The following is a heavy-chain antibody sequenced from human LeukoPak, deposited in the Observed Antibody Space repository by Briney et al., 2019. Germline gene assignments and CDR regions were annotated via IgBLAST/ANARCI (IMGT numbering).Heavy chain of an antibody. Sequence: GGSLRLSCAASGFTFNTFNMNWVRQAPGKGLEWVSSIPSGGDYIYYADSVKGRFTTSRDNAKNSLSLQLNSLRVEDTAVYYCARGHYDVLAASYKWTPDYWGQGTLVTVSS. J-gene: IGHJ4*02. D-gene: IGHD3-9*01. CDR2: IPSGGDYI. CDR3: ARGHYDVLAASYKWTPDY. V-gene: IGHV3-21*01. CDR1: GFTFNTFN.